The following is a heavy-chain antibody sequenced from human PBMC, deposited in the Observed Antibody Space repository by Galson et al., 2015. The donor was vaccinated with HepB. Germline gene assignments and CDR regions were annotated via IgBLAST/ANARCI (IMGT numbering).Heavy chain of an antibody. CDR3: ARGPGVVIIHSYYYGMDV. CDR2: INPNSGGT. CDR1: GYAFTGYY. D-gene: IGHD3-3*01. J-gene: IGHJ6*02. V-gene: IGHV1-2*04. Sequence: SVKVSCKASGYAFTGYYMHWVRQAPGQGLEWMGWINPNSGGTNYAQKFQGWVTMTRDTSISTAYMELSRLRSDDTAVYYCARGPGVVIIHSYYYGMDVWGQGTTVTVSS.